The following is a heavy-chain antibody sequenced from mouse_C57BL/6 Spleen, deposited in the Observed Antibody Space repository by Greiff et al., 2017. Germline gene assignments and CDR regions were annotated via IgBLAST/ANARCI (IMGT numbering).Heavy chain of an antibody. D-gene: IGHD2-4*01. CDR2: INYDGSST. Sequence: EVMLVESEGGLVQPGSSMKLSCTASGFTFSDYYMAWVRQVPEKGLEWVANINYDGSSTYYLDSLKSRFIISRDNAKNILYLQMSSLKSEDTATYYCAREDDYDDGYAMDYWGQGTSVTVSS. V-gene: IGHV5-16*01. CDR3: AREDDYDDGYAMDY. J-gene: IGHJ4*01. CDR1: GFTFSDYY.